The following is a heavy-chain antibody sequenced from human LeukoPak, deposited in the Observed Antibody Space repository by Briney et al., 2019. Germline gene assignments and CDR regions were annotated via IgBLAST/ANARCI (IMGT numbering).Heavy chain of an antibody. J-gene: IGHJ3*02. Sequence: ASVKVSCKASGGTFSSYAISWVRQAPGQGLEWMGIINPSGGSTSYAQKFQGRVTMTRDMSTSTVYMELSSLRSEDTAVYYCAREGSSGYYRAIGAFDIWGQGTMVTVSS. CDR1: GGTFSSYA. CDR2: INPSGGST. CDR3: AREGSSGYYRAIGAFDI. V-gene: IGHV1-46*01. D-gene: IGHD3-22*01.